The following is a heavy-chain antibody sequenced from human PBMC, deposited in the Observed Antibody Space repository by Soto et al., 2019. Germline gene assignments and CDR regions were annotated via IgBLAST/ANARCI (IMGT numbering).Heavy chain of an antibody. D-gene: IGHD3-10*01. CDR3: ARDLRRYYYGSGSSYGMDV. CDR1: GYTFNTYG. V-gene: IGHV1-46*02. J-gene: IGHJ6*02. Sequence: GASVKVSCKTSGYTFNTYGINWVRQAPGQGLELMGWISPDGGRTSYAQKFQGRVTMTRDTSTSTVYMELSSLRSEDTAVYYCARDLRRYYYGSGSSYGMDVWGQGTTVTVSS. CDR2: ISPDGGRT.